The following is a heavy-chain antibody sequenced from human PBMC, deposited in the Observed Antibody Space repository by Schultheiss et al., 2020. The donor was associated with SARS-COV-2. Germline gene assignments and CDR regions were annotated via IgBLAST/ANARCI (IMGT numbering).Heavy chain of an antibody. D-gene: IGHD1-26*01. J-gene: IGHJ4*02. Sequence: GGSLRLSCAASGFTFSSYEMNWVRQAPGKGLEWVSAISGSGGSTYYADSVKGRFTISRDNSKNTLYLQMNSLRAEDTAVYYCAKDSNSGSYYEGGFDYWGQGTLVTVSS. V-gene: IGHV3-23*01. CDR2: ISGSGGST. CDR3: AKDSNSGSYYEGGFDY. CDR1: GFTFSSYE.